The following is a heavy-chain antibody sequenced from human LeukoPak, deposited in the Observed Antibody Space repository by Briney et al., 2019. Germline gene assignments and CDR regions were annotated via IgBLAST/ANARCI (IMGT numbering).Heavy chain of an antibody. J-gene: IGHJ5*02. D-gene: IGHD3-16*02. CDR1: GFTFSSYS. CDR3: AREAYYDYVWGSYRYDKIRNWFDP. V-gene: IGHV3-48*01. Sequence: GGSLRLSCAASGFTFSSYSMNWVRQAPGKGLEWVSYISSSSSTIYYADSVKGRFTISRDNAKNSLYLQMNSLRAEDTAVYYCAREAYYDYVWGSYRYDKIRNWFDPWGQGTLVTVSS. CDR2: ISSSSSTI.